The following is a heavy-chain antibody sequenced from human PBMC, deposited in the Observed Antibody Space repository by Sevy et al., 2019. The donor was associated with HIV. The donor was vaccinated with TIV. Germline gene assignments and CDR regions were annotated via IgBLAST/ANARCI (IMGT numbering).Heavy chain of an antibody. Sequence: GGSLRLSCAASGFTFDDYAMHWVRQAPGKGLEWVSGISWNSGSIGYADSVKGRFTISRDNAKNSLYLQMNSLRAEDTALYYCAKEGQTTVVTSGYYGMDVWGQGTTVTVSS. J-gene: IGHJ6*02. CDR1: GFTFDDYA. V-gene: IGHV3-9*01. D-gene: IGHD4-17*01. CDR2: ISWNSGSI. CDR3: AKEGQTTVVTSGYYGMDV.